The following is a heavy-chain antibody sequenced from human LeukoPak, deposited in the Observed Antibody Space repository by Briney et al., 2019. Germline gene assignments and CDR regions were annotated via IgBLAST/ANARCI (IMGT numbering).Heavy chain of an antibody. J-gene: IGHJ4*02. V-gene: IGHV1-69*06. CDR2: IIPIFGTA. Sequence: SVKVSCKASGYTFTDNYMHWVRQAPGQGLEWMGGIIPIFGTANYAQKFQGRVTITAAKSTSTAYMELSSLRSEDTAVYYCARDSSGSLDYWGQATLVTVSS. CDR1: GYTFTDNY. D-gene: IGHD6-19*01. CDR3: ARDSSGSLDY.